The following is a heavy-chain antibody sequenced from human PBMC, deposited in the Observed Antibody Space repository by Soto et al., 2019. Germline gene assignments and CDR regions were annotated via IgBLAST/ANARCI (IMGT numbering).Heavy chain of an antibody. CDR3: AKGGHIDF. Sequence: EVQLVESGGGLVQPGGSLRLSCAASGFSFNTYWMSWVRQVPGTGLEWVANIKADGSETYYVDSVRGRFTISRDNAKTSLFLHLNSLRAADTAVYYCAKGGHIDFCGQGTLVTVSS. CDR1: GFSFNTYW. D-gene: IGHD3-16*01. J-gene: IGHJ4*02. V-gene: IGHV3-7*03. CDR2: IKADGSET.